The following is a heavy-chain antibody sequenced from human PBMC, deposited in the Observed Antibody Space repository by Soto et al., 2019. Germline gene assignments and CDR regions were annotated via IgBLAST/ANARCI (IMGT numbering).Heavy chain of an antibody. V-gene: IGHV1-8*01. D-gene: IGHD2-15*01. Sequence: ASVKVSCKASGYTFTSYDINCVRQATGQGLEWMGWMNPNSGNTGYAQKFQGRVTMTRNTSISTAYMELSSLRSEDTAVYYCAREPAATLYYYGMDVWGQGTTVTVSS. CDR1: GYTFTSYD. CDR3: AREPAATLYYYGMDV. CDR2: MNPNSGNT. J-gene: IGHJ6*02.